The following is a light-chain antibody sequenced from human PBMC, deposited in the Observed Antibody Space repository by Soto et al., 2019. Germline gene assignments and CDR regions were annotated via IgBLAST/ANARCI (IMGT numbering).Light chain of an antibody. CDR1: SSDVGAYNF. CDR2: DVA. V-gene: IGLV2-14*03. Sequence: QSALTQPASVSGSPGQSITISCTGTSSDVGAYNFVSWYQHYPDNAPKVVIYDVANRPSGVSYRFSASKSGNTASLTISGLQAEDEADYYCMSFTSSNTYVFGTGTKVTVL. J-gene: IGLJ1*01. CDR3: MSFTSSNTYV.